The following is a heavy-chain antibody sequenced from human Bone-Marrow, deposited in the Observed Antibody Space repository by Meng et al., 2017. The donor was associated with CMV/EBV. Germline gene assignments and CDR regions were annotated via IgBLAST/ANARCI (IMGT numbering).Heavy chain of an antibody. CDR1: GFTVSSNY. Sequence: GGSLRLSCAASGFTVSSNYMSWVRQAPGKGLEWVSVIYSGGSTYYADSVKGRFTISRDNSKNTLYLQMNSLRAEETAVYYCARAIRLPGVLDYWGQGTLVTSPQ. CDR2: IYSGGST. CDR3: ARAIRLPGVLDY. D-gene: IGHD3-10*01. J-gene: IGHJ4*02. V-gene: IGHV3-53*01.